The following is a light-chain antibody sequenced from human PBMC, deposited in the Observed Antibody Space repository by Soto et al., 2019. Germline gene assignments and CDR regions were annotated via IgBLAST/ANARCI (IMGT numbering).Light chain of an antibody. CDR1: QTISSW. CDR3: QHYNSYPEA. CDR2: KAC. V-gene: IGKV1-5*03. Sequence: DIQMTQSPSTLSGSVGDRVTITCRASQTISSWLAWYRQKPGKAPKILIYKACTLKSGVPSRFSGSGAGTEFTLTISSLQPDDFATYYCQHYNSYPEAFGQGTKVDIK. J-gene: IGKJ1*01.